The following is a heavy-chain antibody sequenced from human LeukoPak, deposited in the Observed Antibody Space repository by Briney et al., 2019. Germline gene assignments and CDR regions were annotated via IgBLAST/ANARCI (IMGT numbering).Heavy chain of an antibody. CDR3: AKTYGHFDD. Sequence: PGGSLRLSCAASGFTFTSYTMNWVRQAPGKGLEWVSSITSSSSYICYADSVKGRFTISRDNAKNSLYLQMTSLRVEDTAVYYCAKTYGHFDDWGQGTLVTVSS. J-gene: IGHJ4*02. CDR2: ITSSSSYI. CDR1: GFTFTSYT. D-gene: IGHD4-17*01. V-gene: IGHV3-21*01.